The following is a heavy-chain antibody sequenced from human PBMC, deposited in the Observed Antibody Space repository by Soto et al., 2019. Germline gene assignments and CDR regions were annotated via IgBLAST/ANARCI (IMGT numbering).Heavy chain of an antibody. CDR3: AREPTTAGTVNWFDP. CDR1: GGSISSDY. D-gene: IGHD6-13*01. J-gene: IGHJ5*02. CDR2: VYTGGYS. Sequence: VQLQESGPGLVKPSETLSLICTVSGGSISSDYLSWIRQPAGKGLEWIGRVYTGGYSNSNPSLKSRVTMSVDTSKKQSSLNLSSVTAADTAVYYCAREPTTAGTVNWFDPWGQGTVVTVSS. V-gene: IGHV4-4*07.